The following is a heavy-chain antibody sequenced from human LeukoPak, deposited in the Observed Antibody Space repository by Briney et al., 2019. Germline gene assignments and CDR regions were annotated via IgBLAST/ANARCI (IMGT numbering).Heavy chain of an antibody. D-gene: IGHD1-1*01. J-gene: IGHJ4*02. Sequence: TSETLSLTCTVSGGSVSDYYWSWIRQSPGKGLEWIGYIYYTGSTYYNPSLKSRVTISADTSKNQFSLRLSSVTVADTAVYYCARQGPTETFDYWGQGALVTVSS. CDR3: ARQGPTETFDY. V-gene: IGHV4-59*08. CDR1: GGSVSDYY. CDR2: IYYTGST.